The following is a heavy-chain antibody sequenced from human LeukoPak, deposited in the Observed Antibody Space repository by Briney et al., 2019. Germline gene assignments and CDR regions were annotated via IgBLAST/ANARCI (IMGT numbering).Heavy chain of an antibody. D-gene: IGHD3-10*01. V-gene: IGHV3-23*01. Sequence: AGGSLRLSCAASGFTFSSYAMSWVRQAPGKGREWVSAISGSGGSTYYADSVKGRFTISRDNSKNTLYPQMNSLRAEDTAVYYCAKDRTNTMIRGLCFDYWGQGTLVTVSS. CDR2: ISGSGGST. J-gene: IGHJ4*02. CDR3: AKDRTNTMIRGLCFDY. CDR1: GFTFSSYA.